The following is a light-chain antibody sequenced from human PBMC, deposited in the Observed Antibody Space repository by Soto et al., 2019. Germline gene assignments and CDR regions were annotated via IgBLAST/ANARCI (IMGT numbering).Light chain of an antibody. CDR2: LNSDSSH. J-gene: IGLJ2*01. CDR3: QTWGTGIVV. CDR1: SGHSSYA. V-gene: IGLV4-69*01. Sequence: QPVLTQSPSASASLGASVTLTCTLSSGHSSYAIAWHQQQPDKGPRYLMKLNSDSSHSKGDTVPERSSCSSSGAAPYLTFASLQSEDDADYYCQTWGTGIVVFGGGTKLTVL.